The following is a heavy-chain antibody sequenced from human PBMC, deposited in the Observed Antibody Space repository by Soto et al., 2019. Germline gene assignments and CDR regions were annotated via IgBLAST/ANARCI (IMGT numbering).Heavy chain of an antibody. D-gene: IGHD6-13*01. Sequence: TSETLSLTCTVSGGSISSYYWSWIRQPPGKGLEWIGYIYYSGSTNYNPSLKSRVTISVDTSKNQFSLKLSSVTAADTAVYYCARDQASPYYSSSWYGLGYYYYYGMDVWGQGTTVTVSS. CDR1: GGSISSYY. CDR3: ARDQASPYYSSSWYGLGYYYYYGMDV. V-gene: IGHV4-59*01. J-gene: IGHJ6*02. CDR2: IYYSGST.